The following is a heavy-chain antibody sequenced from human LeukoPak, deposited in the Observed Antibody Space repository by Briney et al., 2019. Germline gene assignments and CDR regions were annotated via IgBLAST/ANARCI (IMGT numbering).Heavy chain of an antibody. V-gene: IGHV4-38-2*01. J-gene: IGHJ4*02. D-gene: IGHD3-22*01. CDR2: IYHTGST. Sequence: SETLSLTCAVSGYSISSGYYWGWIRPPPGKGLEWIGIIYHTGSTYYNPSLQSRVTISLDSPKNQFSLKLTSVTAADTAVYYCASGGTAVVMALTYYFDTWGQETPVTVSS. CDR1: GYSISSGYY. CDR3: ASGGTAVVMALTYYFDT.